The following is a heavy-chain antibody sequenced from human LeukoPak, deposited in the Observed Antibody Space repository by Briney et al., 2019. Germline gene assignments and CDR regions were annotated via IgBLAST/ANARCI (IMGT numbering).Heavy chain of an antibody. CDR3: ARDWRLTPMVTYWFDT. CDR1: GYTFTTYA. D-gene: IGHD2-21*02. CDR2: INTNTGHP. V-gene: IGHV7-4-1*02. Sequence: ASVKVSCKASGYTFTTYAINWVRQAPGQGLEWMGWINTNTGHPTYAQGFTGRFLFSLDTSVNTAYLQISSLKAEDTAVCYCARDWRLTPMVTYWFDTWGQGTLVTVSS. J-gene: IGHJ5*02.